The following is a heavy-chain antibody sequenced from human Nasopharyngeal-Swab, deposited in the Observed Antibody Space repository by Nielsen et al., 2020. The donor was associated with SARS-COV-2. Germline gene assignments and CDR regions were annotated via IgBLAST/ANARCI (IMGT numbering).Heavy chain of an antibody. Sequence: SVKVSCKASGGTFSSYAISWVRQAPGQGLEWMGRIIPILGIANYAQKFQGRVTITADKSTSTAYMELSSLRSEDTAVYYCAREYCSGGSCYGNYGMDVWGQGATVTVSS. CDR3: AREYCSGGSCYGNYGMDV. J-gene: IGHJ6*02. V-gene: IGHV1-69*04. D-gene: IGHD2-15*01. CDR1: GGTFSSYA. CDR2: IIPILGIA.